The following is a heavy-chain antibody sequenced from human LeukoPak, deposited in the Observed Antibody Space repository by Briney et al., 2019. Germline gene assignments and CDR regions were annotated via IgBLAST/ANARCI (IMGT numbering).Heavy chain of an antibody. Sequence: GGSLRLSCAASGFTFSSYGMHWVRQAPGKGLEWVAFIQDDGSNKYYANSVKGRFTIARDNSKNTLYLQMNSLRAEDTAVYYCAKGLYYYDSSGYPRWGQGALVTVSS. CDR3: AKGLYYYDSSGYPR. J-gene: IGHJ4*02. V-gene: IGHV3-30*02. D-gene: IGHD3-22*01. CDR1: GFTFSSYG. CDR2: IQDDGSNK.